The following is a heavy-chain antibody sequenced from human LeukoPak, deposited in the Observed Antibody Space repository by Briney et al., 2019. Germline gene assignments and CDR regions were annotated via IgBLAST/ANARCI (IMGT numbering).Heavy chain of an antibody. CDR3: ARHRPGPYDY. Sequence: SETLSLTCTISGGSINNYYWSWIRQPPGKGLEWIGYIYYSGSTTYNPSLKSRVTISVDTSKNQFSLSLSSVTAADTAVYYCARHRPGPYDYWGQGTLVAVSS. V-gene: IGHV4-59*08. J-gene: IGHJ4*02. CDR1: GGSINNYY. D-gene: IGHD6-6*01. CDR2: IYYSGST.